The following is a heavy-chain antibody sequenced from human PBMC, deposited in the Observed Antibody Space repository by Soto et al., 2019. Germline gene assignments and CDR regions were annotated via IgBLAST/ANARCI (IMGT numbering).Heavy chain of an antibody. Sequence: SVKVSCKASVGTFSSYAISWVRQAPGQGLEWMGGIVPIFGTANYAQKFQGRVTITADKSTSTAYMELSSLRSEDTAVYYCARAMSYGYYYYYYGMDVWGQGTTVTASS. CDR1: VGTFSSYA. CDR2: IVPIFGTA. J-gene: IGHJ6*02. V-gene: IGHV1-69*06. CDR3: ARAMSYGYYYYYYGMDV. D-gene: IGHD5-18*01.